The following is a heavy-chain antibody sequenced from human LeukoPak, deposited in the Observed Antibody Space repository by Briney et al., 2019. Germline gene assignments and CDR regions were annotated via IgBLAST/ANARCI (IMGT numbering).Heavy chain of an antibody. CDR2: TSYDGSKK. V-gene: IGHV3-30*03. J-gene: IGHJ6*02. CDR3: ASRIAAAALYYYYGMDV. D-gene: IGHD6-13*01. CDR1: GFTFSSYG. Sequence: PGGSLRLSCAASGFTFSSYGMHWVRQAPGKGLEWVAVTSYDGSKKFYADSVKGRFTISRDNSKNTLYLQMDSLRAEDTAVYYCASRIAAAALYYYYGMDVWGQGTTVTVSS.